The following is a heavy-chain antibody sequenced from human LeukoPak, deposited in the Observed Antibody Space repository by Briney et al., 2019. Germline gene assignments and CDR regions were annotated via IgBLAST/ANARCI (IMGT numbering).Heavy chain of an antibody. J-gene: IGHJ4*02. Sequence: PSETLSLTCTVSGGSIGSYYWSWIRQPPGKGLEWIGYIYSSGSTHYNPSLMSRVTISVDRSKNQFSLKLSSVSAADTAVYYCARHDWFGSPGWYAFNHWGRGTLVTVSS. D-gene: IGHD6-19*01. CDR2: IYSSGST. CDR3: ARHDWFGSPGWYAFNH. CDR1: GGSIGSYY. V-gene: IGHV4-4*09.